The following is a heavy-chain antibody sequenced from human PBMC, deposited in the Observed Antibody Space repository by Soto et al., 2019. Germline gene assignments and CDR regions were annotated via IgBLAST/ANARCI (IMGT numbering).Heavy chain of an antibody. Sequence: SVKVSCKASGFTFTSSAVQWVRQARGQRLEWIGWIVVGSGNTNYAQKFQERVTITRDMSTSTAYMELSSLRSEDTAVYYCAAGDVVVPAYYYYYGMDVWGQGTTVTVSS. CDR2: IVVGSGNT. CDR1: GFTFTSSA. D-gene: IGHD2-2*01. J-gene: IGHJ6*02. V-gene: IGHV1-58*01. CDR3: AAGDVVVPAYYYYYGMDV.